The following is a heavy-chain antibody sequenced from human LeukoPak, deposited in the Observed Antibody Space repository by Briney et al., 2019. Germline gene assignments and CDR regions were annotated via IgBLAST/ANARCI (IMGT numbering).Heavy chain of an antibody. Sequence: ASVTVSFKASGYTFTVYYMHWVRQAPGQGLEWMGWINPNSGGTNYAQKFQGRVTMTRDTSISTAYMELSRLRSDDTAVYYCAREVCSGGSCYDDYWGQGTLVTVSS. J-gene: IGHJ4*02. V-gene: IGHV1-2*02. CDR2: INPNSGGT. CDR3: AREVCSGGSCYDDY. CDR1: GYTFTVYY. D-gene: IGHD2-15*01.